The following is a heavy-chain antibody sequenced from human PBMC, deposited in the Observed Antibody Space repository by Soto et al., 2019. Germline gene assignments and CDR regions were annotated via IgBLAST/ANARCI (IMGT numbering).Heavy chain of an antibody. V-gene: IGHV3-30*03. Sequence: QVQLVESGGGVVPPGRSLRLSCAASGFTFSNYGMHWVRQAPGKGLEWVALISYDGSNKNYADSVKGRFTISRDNSKNTLYLQMNSLRPEDTAVYYCAIRGFGGYDSFDYWSQGTLVTVSS. CDR1: GFTFSNYG. CDR3: AIRGFGGYDSFDY. J-gene: IGHJ4*02. D-gene: IGHD5-12*01. CDR2: ISYDGSNK.